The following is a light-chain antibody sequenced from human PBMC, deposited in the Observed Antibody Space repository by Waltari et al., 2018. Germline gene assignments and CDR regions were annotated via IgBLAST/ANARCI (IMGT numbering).Light chain of an antibody. CDR1: QSVSRT. V-gene: IGKV3-20*01. CDR3: QHYVTLPVT. Sequence: EIVLTQSPGTLSLSPGARATHSCRTSQSVSRTLAWYQQKPGQAPRPLIDAASSRATCIPDRFSRSGSGTDFSLTISRLEPEDVAVYYCQHYVTLPVTFGPGTKVEIK. J-gene: IGKJ1*01. CDR2: AAS.